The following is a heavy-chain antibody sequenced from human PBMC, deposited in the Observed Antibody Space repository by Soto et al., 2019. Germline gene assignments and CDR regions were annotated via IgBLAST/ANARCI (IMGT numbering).Heavy chain of an antibody. CDR2: ISSNGGST. Sequence: PGGSLRLSCSASGFTFSSYAMHWVRQAPGKGLEYVSAISSNGGSTYYADSVKGSFTISRDNAKNTVYLQMNSLRDEDTAVYYCAEANLGYKWYDVPYYGMDVWGQGPTVTVSS. D-gene: IGHD1-1*01. V-gene: IGHV3-64D*06. J-gene: IGHJ6*02. CDR3: AEANLGYKWYDVPYYGMDV. CDR1: GFTFSSYA.